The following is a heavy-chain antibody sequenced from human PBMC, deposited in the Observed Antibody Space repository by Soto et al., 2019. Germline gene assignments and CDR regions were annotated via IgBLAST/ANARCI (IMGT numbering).Heavy chain of an antibody. CDR1: GFTFSSYA. CDR3: SRDTGYSSSQYPYYYYGMDV. D-gene: IGHD6-13*01. V-gene: IGHV3-30-3*01. J-gene: IGHJ6*02. Sequence: GGSLRLSCAASGFTFSSYAMHWDRQAPGKGLEWVAVISYDGSNKYYADSVKGRFTISRDNSKNTLYLQMNSLRAEDTAVYYCSRDTGYSSSQYPYYYYGMDVWGQGTTVTVSS. CDR2: ISYDGSNK.